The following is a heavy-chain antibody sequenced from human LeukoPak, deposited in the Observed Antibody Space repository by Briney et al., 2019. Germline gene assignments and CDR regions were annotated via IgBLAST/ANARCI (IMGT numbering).Heavy chain of an antibody. CDR1: GFTFSSYS. J-gene: IGHJ4*02. CDR3: ASVVGAQFDY. V-gene: IGHV3-21*01. Sequence: GGSLRLSCAASGFTFSSYSMNWVRQAPGKGLEWVSSISSSSSYIYYADSVKGRFTFSRDNSKNTLYLQMNSLRAEDTAVYYCASVVGAQFDYWGQGTLVTVSS. CDR2: ISSSSSYI. D-gene: IGHD2-15*01.